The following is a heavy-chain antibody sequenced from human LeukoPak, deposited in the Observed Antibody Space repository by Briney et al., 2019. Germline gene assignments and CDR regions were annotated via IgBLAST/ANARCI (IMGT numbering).Heavy chain of an antibody. J-gene: IGHJ4*02. V-gene: IGHV3-9*01. Sequence: GGSLRLSCAASGFTFDDYAMHWVRQAPGRGLEWVSGISWNSGRIVYGDSVKGRFTISRDNAKNSLYLQMNSLRAEDTAVYYCASVRGIYGSGTYRDYWGQGTLVTVSS. D-gene: IGHD3-10*01. CDR3: ASVRGIYGSGTYRDY. CDR2: ISWNSGRI. CDR1: GFTFDDYA.